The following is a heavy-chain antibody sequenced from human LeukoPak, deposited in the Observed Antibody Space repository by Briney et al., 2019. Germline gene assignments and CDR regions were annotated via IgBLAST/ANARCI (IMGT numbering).Heavy chain of an antibody. CDR2: IWYDGSNK. V-gene: IGHV3-33*06. J-gene: IGHJ6*02. Sequence: GRSLRLSCAASGFSFSSYGMHWVRQAPGKGLEWVALIWYDGSNKYYGDSVKGRFTISRDNSKNTVYLQMNSLRPEDTAVYYCAKTLSNYFYYYGMDVWGQGTTVTVSS. CDR3: AKTLSNYFYYYGMDV. D-gene: IGHD2/OR15-2a*01. CDR1: GFSFSSYG.